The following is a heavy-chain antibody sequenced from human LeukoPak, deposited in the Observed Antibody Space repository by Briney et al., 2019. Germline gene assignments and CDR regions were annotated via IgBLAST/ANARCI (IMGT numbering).Heavy chain of an antibody. Sequence: PGGSLRLSCAASGFTFSSYSMNWARQAPGKGLEWVSSISSSSSYIYYADSVKGRFTISRDNAKNSLYLQMNSLRAEDTAVYYCARVYYCSSTSCSTYYFDYWGQGTLVTVSS. CDR1: GFTFSSYS. V-gene: IGHV3-21*01. D-gene: IGHD2-2*02. CDR3: ARVYYCSSTSCSTYYFDY. CDR2: ISSSSSYI. J-gene: IGHJ4*02.